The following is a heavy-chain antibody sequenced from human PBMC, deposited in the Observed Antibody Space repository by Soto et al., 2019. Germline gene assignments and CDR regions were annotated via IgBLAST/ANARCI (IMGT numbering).Heavy chain of an antibody. CDR1: GGSISSYY. CDR2: IYYSGST. V-gene: IGHV4-59*08. CDR3: AKGIPDHCDLIAF. J-gene: IGHJ6*02. D-gene: IGHD2-21*01. Sequence: SETLSLTCTVSGGSISSYYWSWIRQPPGKGLEWIGYIYYSGSTNYNPSLKSRVTISVDTSKNQFSLKLSSVTAADTAVYYCAKGIPDHCDLIAFWGQGTTVIVSS.